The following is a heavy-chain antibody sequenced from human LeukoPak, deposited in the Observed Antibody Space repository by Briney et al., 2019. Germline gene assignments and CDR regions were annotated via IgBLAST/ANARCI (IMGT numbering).Heavy chain of an antibody. V-gene: IGHV3-21*01. CDR2: ISSSGTYI. J-gene: IGHJ4*02. CDR3: VSGDYGNY. D-gene: IGHD4-17*01. CDR1: TFTFSSYN. Sequence: GGSLRLSCAASTFTFSSYNMNWVRQAPGKGLEWVSSISSSGTYIYYRDSVKGRFTISRDNAENSLYLEMNSLRVEDTAIYYCVSGDYGNYWGQGTLVTVSS.